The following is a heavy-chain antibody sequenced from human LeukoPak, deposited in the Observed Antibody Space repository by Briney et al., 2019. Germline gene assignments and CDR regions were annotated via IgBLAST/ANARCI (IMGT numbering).Heavy chain of an antibody. J-gene: IGHJ3*02. CDR3: ARDSSGWRAFDI. V-gene: IGHV3-13*04. Sequence: GGSLRLSCAASGFTFSGYDLHWVRQGTGKGLEWVSGIGTAGDTYYPGSVKGRFTISRENAKNSLYLQMNSLRAGDTAVYYCARDSSGWRAFDIWGQGTMVTVSS. D-gene: IGHD6-19*01. CDR1: GFTFSGYD. CDR2: IGTAGDT.